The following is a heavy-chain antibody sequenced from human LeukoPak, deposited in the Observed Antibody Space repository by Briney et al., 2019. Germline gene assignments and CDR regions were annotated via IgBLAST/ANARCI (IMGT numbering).Heavy chain of an antibody. J-gene: IGHJ4*02. Sequence: ASVKVSCKASGYTFTSYGISWVRQAPGQGLEWMGWISAYNGNTNYAQKFQGRVTMTRDTSISTAYMELSRLRSDDTAVYYCARNMRIGGYYGSGSYLTYWGQGTLVTVSS. CDR2: ISAYNGNT. V-gene: IGHV1-18*01. D-gene: IGHD3-10*01. CDR3: ARNMRIGGYYGSGSYLTY. CDR1: GYTFTSYG.